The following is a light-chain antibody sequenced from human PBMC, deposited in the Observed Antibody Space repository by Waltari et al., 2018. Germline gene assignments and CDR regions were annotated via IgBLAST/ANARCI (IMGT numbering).Light chain of an antibody. Sequence: DIVLTQSPATLSVSPGERATLSCRASQSISTDLAWYQQKPGQAPRLLIYGASTRATGIPARFIGSGSGTEFTLTISSLQSEDFAVYYCQQYNNWPPRITFGPGTKVDTK. CDR1: QSISTD. CDR2: GAS. CDR3: QQYNNWPPRIT. V-gene: IGKV3-15*01. J-gene: IGKJ3*01.